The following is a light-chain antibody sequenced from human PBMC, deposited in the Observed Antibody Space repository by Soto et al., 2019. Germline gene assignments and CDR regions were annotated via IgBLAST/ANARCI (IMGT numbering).Light chain of an antibody. CDR1: TSDVGGYNY. J-gene: IGLJ1*01. V-gene: IGLV2-14*03. CDR2: DVS. CDR3: SSYTTSNTRQIV. Sequence: QSAPTQPAPLSGSPGQSITLSCTGNTSDVGGYNYVSWNQHHPGKAPKLIIYDVSNRPSGVSIRFSASKSDNTASLTISGLQPEDEADYHCSSYTTSNTRQIVFGTGTKVTVL.